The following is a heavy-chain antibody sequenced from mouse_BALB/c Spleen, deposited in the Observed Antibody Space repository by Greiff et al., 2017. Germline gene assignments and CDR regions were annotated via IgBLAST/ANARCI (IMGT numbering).Heavy chain of an antibody. CDR2: INSNGGST. CDR1: GFTFSSYG. D-gene: IGHD2-4*01. Sequence: EVKVEESGGGLVQPGGSLKLSCAASGFTFSSYGMSWVRQTPDKRLELVATINSNGGSTYYPDSVKGRFTISRDNAKNTLYLQMSSLKSEDTAMYYCARAPLSTMITTGFAYWGQGTLVTVSA. J-gene: IGHJ3*01. CDR3: ARAPLSTMITTGFAY. V-gene: IGHV5-6-3*01.